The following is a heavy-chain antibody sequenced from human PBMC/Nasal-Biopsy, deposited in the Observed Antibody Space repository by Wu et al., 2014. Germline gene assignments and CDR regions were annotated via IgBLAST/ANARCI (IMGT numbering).Heavy chain of an antibody. CDR1: GYTFIDYY. CDR3: AIQEAAYYDSSGYRWDR. J-gene: IGHJ4*02. V-gene: IGHV1-2*02. Sequence: VKVSCKASGYTFIDYYIHWLRQAPGEGLEWMGWMNPDNGDTKYAQKFQGRVTMTGDTSITTAYMELTRLRLDDTAVYFCAIQEAAYYDSSGYRWDRWGQGTLVIVSS. D-gene: IGHD3-22*01. CDR2: MNPDNGDT.